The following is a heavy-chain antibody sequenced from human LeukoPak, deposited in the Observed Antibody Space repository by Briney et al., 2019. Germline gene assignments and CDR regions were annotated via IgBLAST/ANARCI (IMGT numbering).Heavy chain of an antibody. J-gene: IGHJ6*02. D-gene: IGHD6-19*01. V-gene: IGHV3-30-3*01. CDR2: IAYDGSIT. Sequence: PGGSLRLSCAASGFTLSSYPMHWVRQAPGKGLEWLAVIAYDGSITLYTDSVKGRFTISRDSSKNTLYLQMNSLRTEDTAVYYCATAYSSGWYYYGMDVWGQGTTVTVSS. CDR3: ATAYSSGWYYYGMDV. CDR1: GFTLSSYP.